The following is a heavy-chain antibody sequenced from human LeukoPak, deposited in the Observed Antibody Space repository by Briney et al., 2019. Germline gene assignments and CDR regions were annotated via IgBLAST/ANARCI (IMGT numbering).Heavy chain of an antibody. CDR1: GYTFTGYY. Sequence: EASVKVSCKASGYTFTGYYMHWVRQAPGQGLEWMGWINPNSGGTNYAQKFRGRVTMTRDTSISTAYMELSRLRSDDTAVYYCARDPGIVGDLDPWGQGTLVTVSS. CDR3: ARDPGIVGDLDP. CDR2: INPNSGGT. D-gene: IGHD1-26*01. J-gene: IGHJ5*02. V-gene: IGHV1-2*02.